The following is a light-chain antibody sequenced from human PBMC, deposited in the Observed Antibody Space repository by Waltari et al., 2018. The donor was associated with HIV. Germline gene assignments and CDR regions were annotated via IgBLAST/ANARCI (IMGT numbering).Light chain of an antibody. CDR1: SSNIGAGYD. Sequence: QSVLTQPPSVSGAPGQRVSISCTGSSSNIGAGYDVHWYQQLPGAAPKLLIYRNTNRPYGVPDRYSGSKSGTSASLAITGLQAEDEAECYCQSFDNSLSGLVFGGGTKLTVL. CDR3: QSFDNSLSGLV. J-gene: IGLJ2*01. CDR2: RNT. V-gene: IGLV1-40*01.